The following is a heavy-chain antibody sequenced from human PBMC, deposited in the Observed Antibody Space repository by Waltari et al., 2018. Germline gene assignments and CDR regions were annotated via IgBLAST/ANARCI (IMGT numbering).Heavy chain of an antibody. V-gene: IGHV3-48*01. D-gene: IGHD6-13*01. J-gene: IGHJ5*02. CDR3: ARERQQLDYNWFDP. CDR2: ISSSSSTI. Sequence: EVQLVESGGGLVQPGGSLRLSCAASGFTFSSYSMNWVRQAPGKGLEWVSYISSSSSTIYYAESVKGRFTISRDNAKNSLYLQMNSLRAEDTAVYYCARERQQLDYNWFDPWGQGTLVTVSS. CDR1: GFTFSSYS.